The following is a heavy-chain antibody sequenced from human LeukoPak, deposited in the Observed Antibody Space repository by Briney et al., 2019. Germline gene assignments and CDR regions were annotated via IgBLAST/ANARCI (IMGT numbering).Heavy chain of an antibody. V-gene: IGHV1-2*02. Sequence: ASVKVSCKASGYTFTGHYMHWVRQAPGQGLEWMGWINPNSGGTNYAQKFQVRVTMTRDTSITTAYMELSRLRSDDTAVYYCARATGYSSGWYDYWGQGTLVTVSS. CDR2: INPNSGGT. J-gene: IGHJ4*02. CDR1: GYTFTGHY. CDR3: ARATGYSSGWYDY. D-gene: IGHD6-19*01.